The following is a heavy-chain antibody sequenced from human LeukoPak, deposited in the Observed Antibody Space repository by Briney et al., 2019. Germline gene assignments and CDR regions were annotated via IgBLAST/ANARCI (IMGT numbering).Heavy chain of an antibody. Sequence: PSETLSLTCAVYGGSFSGYYWSWIRQPPVKGLEWIGYIYHSGSTYYNPSLKSRVTISVDRSKNQFSLKLSSVTAADTAVYYCARGGDYHDYWGQGTLVTVSS. J-gene: IGHJ4*02. V-gene: IGHV4-34*01. CDR1: GGSFSGYY. CDR2: IYHSGST. CDR3: ARGGDYHDY. D-gene: IGHD4-17*01.